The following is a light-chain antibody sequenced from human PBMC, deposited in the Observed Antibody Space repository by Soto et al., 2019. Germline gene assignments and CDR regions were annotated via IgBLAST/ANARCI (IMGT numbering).Light chain of an antibody. V-gene: IGLV2-8*01. Sequence: QSVLTQPPSASGSPGQSVNVSCTGTSGQVAFYNYVSWYQQHPGKAPKLIIYEVKKRPSGVPHRFSGSKSGDTSSLTVSGLRPEDEADYYCSSYSGGNRSFFXPGTKLTVL. CDR3: SSYSGGNRSF. CDR1: SGQVAFYNY. J-gene: IGLJ1*01. CDR2: EVK.